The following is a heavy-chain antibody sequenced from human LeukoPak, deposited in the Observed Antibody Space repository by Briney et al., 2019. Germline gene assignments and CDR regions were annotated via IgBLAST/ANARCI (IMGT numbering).Heavy chain of an antibody. D-gene: IGHD5-12*01. CDR2: IKSKTEGGTT. CDR1: GFIFSNAW. CDR3: TTTYIVASTRRFADY. V-gene: IGHV3-15*01. Sequence: GGSLRLSCAASGFIFSNAWMNWVRQAPGKGLEWVGRIKSKTEGGTTDYAAPVRGRFTISRDDSQNTVDLQISSLTAEDTAMYFCTTTYIVASTRRFADYWGQGTLVVVSS. J-gene: IGHJ4*02.